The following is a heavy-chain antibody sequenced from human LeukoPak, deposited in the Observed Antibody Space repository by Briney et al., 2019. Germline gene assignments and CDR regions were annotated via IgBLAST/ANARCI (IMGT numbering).Heavy chain of an antibody. CDR3: ASVWGGSSSWYFPFGY. CDR2: ISAYNGNT. V-gene: IGHV1-18*04. CDR1: GYTFTSYG. Sequence: ASVKVSCKASGYTFTSYGISWVRQAPGQELEWMGWISAYNGNTNYAQKLQGRVTMTTDTSTSTAYMELRSLRSDDTAVYYCASVWGGSSSWYFPFGYWGQGTQVTVSS. D-gene: IGHD6-13*01. J-gene: IGHJ4*02.